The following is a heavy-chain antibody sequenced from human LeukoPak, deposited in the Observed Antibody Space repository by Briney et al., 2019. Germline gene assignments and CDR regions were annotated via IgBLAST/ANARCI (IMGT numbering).Heavy chain of an antibody. CDR1: GFTFSSYG. D-gene: IGHD5-24*01. J-gene: IGHJ4*02. Sequence: GGSLRLSCAASGFTFSSYGMHWVRQAPGKGLEWVAVISYDGSNKYYADSVKGRFTISRDNSKNTLYLQMNSLRAEDTAVYYCAKDRREMGQRYYFDYWGQGTLVTVSS. CDR3: AKDRREMGQRYYFDY. CDR2: ISYDGSNK. V-gene: IGHV3-30*18.